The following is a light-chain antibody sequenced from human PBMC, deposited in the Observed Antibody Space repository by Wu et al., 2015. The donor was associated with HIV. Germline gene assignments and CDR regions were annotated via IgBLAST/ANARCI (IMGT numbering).Light chain of an antibody. Sequence: DIQVSQSPSFVSASVGGRVTITCRPTQDISTWLAWYQMKPGKGPKLLISAASTLQHGVPSRFSGSRSGREFILTIDNMQPEDFATYYCQQCYTFPLTFGGGT. J-gene: IGKJ4*01. V-gene: IGKV1-12*01. CDR1: QDISTW. CDR2: AAS. CDR3: QQCYTFPLT.